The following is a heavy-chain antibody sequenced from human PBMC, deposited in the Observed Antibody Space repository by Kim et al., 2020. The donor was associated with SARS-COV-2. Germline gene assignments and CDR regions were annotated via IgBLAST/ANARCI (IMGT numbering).Heavy chain of an antibody. V-gene: IGHV1-2*02. CDR3: MREDY. J-gene: IGHJ4*02. CDR2: IYPNSGGT. Sequence: ASVKVSCKASGYTFTDHYIHWVRQAPGQGLEWMGWIYPNSGGTNYAQKFQGRVTVTRDTATSTAYMELSRLRSDDTAVYFCMREDYWGQGSLVTVSS. CDR1: GYTFTDHY.